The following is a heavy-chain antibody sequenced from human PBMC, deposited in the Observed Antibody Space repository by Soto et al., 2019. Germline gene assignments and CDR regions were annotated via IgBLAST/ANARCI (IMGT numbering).Heavy chain of an antibody. CDR3: ARLPSRHLVDY. V-gene: IGHV4-59*01. CDR1: GGSISSAY. Sequence: SETLSLTCTVSGGSISSAYWTWIRQPPGKGLEWIGNIYYSGSANYNPSLKSRVTISVDTSKNQFSLKLSSVTAADTAVYYCARLPSRHLVDYWGQGTLVTVSS. D-gene: IGHD3-3*02. J-gene: IGHJ4*02. CDR2: IYYSGSA.